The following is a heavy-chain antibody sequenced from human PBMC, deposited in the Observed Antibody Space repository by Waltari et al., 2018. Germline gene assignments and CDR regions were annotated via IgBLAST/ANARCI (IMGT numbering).Heavy chain of an antibody. CDR3: VRETPITSRFES. CDR2: IGSTGSI. D-gene: IGHD5-12*01. Sequence: EVNLEESGGDLVQPGGSRRLSCATSVFIFNTFNMNWVRQSPLRGLEWVASIGSTGSIHYADSVKGRFIIARDNGKSSLSLQMDSLRAEDTGVYYCVRETPITSRFESWGQGTPVTVSS. V-gene: IGHV3-48*01. CDR1: VFIFNTFN. J-gene: IGHJ4*02.